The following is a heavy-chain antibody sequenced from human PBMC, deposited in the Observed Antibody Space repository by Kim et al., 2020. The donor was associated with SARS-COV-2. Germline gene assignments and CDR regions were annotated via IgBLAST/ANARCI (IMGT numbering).Heavy chain of an antibody. V-gene: IGHV1-18*04. CDR2: ISAYNGNT. J-gene: IGHJ2*01. CDR1: GYTFTSYG. Sequence: ASVKVSCKASGYTFTSYGISWVRQAPGQGLEWMGWISAYNGNTNYAQKLQGRVTMTTDTSTSTAYMELRSLRSDDTAVYYCARFIESATYDSSYWYFDLWGRGTLVTVSS. D-gene: IGHD3-22*01. CDR3: ARFIESATYDSSYWYFDL.